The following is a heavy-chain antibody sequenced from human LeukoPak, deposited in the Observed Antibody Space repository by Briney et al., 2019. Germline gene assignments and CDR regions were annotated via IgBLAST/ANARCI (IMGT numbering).Heavy chain of an antibody. CDR2: INEDGSTT. CDR1: GFTFSSNW. J-gene: IGHJ4*02. CDR3: ARLVCSTIPCYGKFYFDS. V-gene: IGHV3-74*01. D-gene: IGHD2-2*01. Sequence: GGSLRLSCAASGFTFSSNWMHWVRQAPGKGLVWVSRINEDGSTTNYADSVKGRSTIFRDNAKNTLYLQMNSLRAEDTAVYYCARLVCSTIPCYGKFYFDSWGQGTLVPVSS.